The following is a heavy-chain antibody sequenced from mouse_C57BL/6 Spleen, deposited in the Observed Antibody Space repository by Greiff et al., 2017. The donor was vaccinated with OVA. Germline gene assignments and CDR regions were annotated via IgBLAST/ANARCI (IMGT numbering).Heavy chain of an antibody. CDR2: IFPGSGST. J-gene: IGHJ4*01. CDR3: ASPNFTTVVAYYAMDY. Sequence: QVQLQQSGPELVKPGASVKISCKASGYTFTDYYINWVKQRPGQGLEWIGWIFPGSGSTYYNEKFKGKATLTVDKSSSTAYMLLSSLTSEDSAVYFCASPNFTTVVAYYAMDYWGQGTSVTVSS. D-gene: IGHD1-1*01. V-gene: IGHV1-75*01. CDR1: GYTFTDYY.